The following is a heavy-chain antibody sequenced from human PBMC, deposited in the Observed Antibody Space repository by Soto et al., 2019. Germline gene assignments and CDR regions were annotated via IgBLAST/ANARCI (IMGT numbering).Heavy chain of an antibody. CDR3: AKDPYYDILTGPGWFDP. J-gene: IGHJ5*02. V-gene: IGHV3-23*01. D-gene: IGHD3-9*01. Sequence: GGSLRLSCAASGFTFSTYSMNWVRQAPGKGLEWVSAICGSGVSTYYADSVKGRFTISRDNSKNTLYLQMSSLRAEDTAVYYCAKDPYYDILTGPGWFDPWGQGTLVTVSS. CDR2: ICGSGVST. CDR1: GFTFSTYS.